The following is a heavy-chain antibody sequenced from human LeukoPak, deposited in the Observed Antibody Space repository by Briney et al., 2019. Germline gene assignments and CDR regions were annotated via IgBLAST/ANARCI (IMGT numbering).Heavy chain of an antibody. D-gene: IGHD3-10*01. CDR1: GGTFSSYA. CDR3: ARGAMVRGVTRIDY. Sequence: ASVKVSCKASGGTFSSYAISWVRQAPGQGLEWMGGIIPIFGTANYAQKFQGRVTITTDESTSTAYMELSSLRSEDTAVYYCARGAMVRGVTRIDYWGQGTLVTVSS. J-gene: IGHJ4*02. V-gene: IGHV1-69*05. CDR2: IIPIFGTA.